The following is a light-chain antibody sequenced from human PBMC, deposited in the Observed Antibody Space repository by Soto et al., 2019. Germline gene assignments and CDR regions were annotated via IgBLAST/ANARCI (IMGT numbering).Light chain of an antibody. CDR2: GNN. CDR3: ASWDDSLTDPVV. V-gene: IGLV1-44*01. CDR1: TSNFGSNS. Sequence: QSVLTQPPSASGTPGQRVTISCSGDTSNFGSNSVNWYQQLPGTAPKLLIYGNNQRPSVVPDRFSGSKSGTSASLAISGLQSEDEADYYCASWDDSLTDPVVFGGGTKVTVL. J-gene: IGLJ2*01.